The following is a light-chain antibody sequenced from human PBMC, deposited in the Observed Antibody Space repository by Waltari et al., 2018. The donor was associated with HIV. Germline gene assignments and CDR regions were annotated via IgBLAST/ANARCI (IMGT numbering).Light chain of an antibody. Sequence: QSALTQPRSVSGSPGQSVTVSCTEASSDVGGYDSVSWYQQHPGKAPKLIIYDVTKPPSGVPGRFSGSRSGDTASLTISGLQADDEADYYCCSYAGSYSYVFGAGTRVIVL. V-gene: IGLV2-11*01. CDR1: SSDVGGYDS. J-gene: IGLJ1*01. CDR2: DVT. CDR3: CSYAGSYSYV.